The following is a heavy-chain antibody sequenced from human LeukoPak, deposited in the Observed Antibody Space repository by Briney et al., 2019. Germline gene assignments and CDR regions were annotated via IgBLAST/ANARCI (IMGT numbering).Heavy chain of an antibody. V-gene: IGHV4-61*08. D-gene: IGHD3-10*01. CDR2: IYYSVGT. J-gene: IGHJ5*02. CDR1: GDSVASGGYY. Sequence: SETLSLTCTVSGDSVASGGYYWNWIRQPPGKGLEWIGYIYYSVGTNCNLSLKSRVTISVDTSENQFSLKLTSVTAADTAVYYCARGGRGRNWFDPWGQGTLVTVSS. CDR3: ARGGRGRNWFDP.